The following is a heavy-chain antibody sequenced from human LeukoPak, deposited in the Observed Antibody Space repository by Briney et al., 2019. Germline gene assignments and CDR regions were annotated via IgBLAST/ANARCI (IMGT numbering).Heavy chain of an antibody. CDR2: IYTSGST. J-gene: IGHJ5*02. V-gene: IGHV4-61*02. CDR1: GGSISSGSYY. D-gene: IGHD3-10*01. CDR3: ARVNYYGSGSYLWFDP. Sequence: SQTLSLTCTVSGGSISSGSYYWSWIRQPAGKGLEWIGRIYTSGSTNYNPSLKSRVTMSVDTSKNQFSLKLSSVTAADTAVYYCARVNYYGSGSYLWFDPWGHGTLVTVSS.